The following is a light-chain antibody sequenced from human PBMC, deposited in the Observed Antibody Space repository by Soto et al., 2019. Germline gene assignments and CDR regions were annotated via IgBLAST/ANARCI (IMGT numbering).Light chain of an antibody. Sequence: ETVMTQSPATLSVSPGEGATLSCRATESINQNLAWYQQKPGQAPRLLIHGASYRATGIPDRFSGRGSGTEFTLAISRLQSEDFAVYYCQQYGYSPVMYTFGQGTKLEIK. V-gene: IGKV3-15*01. CDR1: ESINQN. CDR3: QQYGYSPVMYT. J-gene: IGKJ2*01. CDR2: GAS.